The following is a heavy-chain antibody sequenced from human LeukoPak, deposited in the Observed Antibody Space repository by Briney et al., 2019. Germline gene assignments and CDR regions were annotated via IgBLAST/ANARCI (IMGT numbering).Heavy chain of an antibody. J-gene: IGHJ6*02. V-gene: IGHV3-30-3*01. CDR1: GFTFSSYA. D-gene: IGHD6-13*01. CDR3: ARETPTYSSSWYVSPLEGRYSYYGMDV. CDR2: ISYDGSSK. Sequence: GGSLRLSCAASGFTFSSYAMHWVRQAPGKGLEWVAGISYDGSSKYYADSVKGRFTISRDNSKNTLYLQMNSLRAEDTAVYYCARETPTYSSSWYVSPLEGRYSYYGMDVWGQGTTLTVSS.